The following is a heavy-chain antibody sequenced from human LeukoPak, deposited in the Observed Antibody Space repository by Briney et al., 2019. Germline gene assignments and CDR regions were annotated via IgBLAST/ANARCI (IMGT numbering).Heavy chain of an antibody. J-gene: IGHJ4*02. V-gene: IGHV3-23*05. CDR1: GFTVTRYA. CDR2: INNNNNP. D-gene: IGHD6-25*01. Sequence: GGSLRLSYAASGFTVTRYAMSWVRQAPGEGLAWVAAINNNNNPYYADSVRGRFTISRDTSGNTLYLHMNNLRAGDTAIYYCAKDHPSSGWPAFESWGQGTLVTVSS. CDR3: AKDHPSSGWPAFES.